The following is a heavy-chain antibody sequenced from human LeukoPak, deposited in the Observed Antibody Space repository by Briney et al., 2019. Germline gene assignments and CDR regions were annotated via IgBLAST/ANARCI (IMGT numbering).Heavy chain of an antibody. J-gene: IGHJ5*02. Sequence: GGSLRLSCAASGFTFSSYAMSWVRQAPGKGLEWVSAISGSGGSTYYADSVKGRFTISRDNSKNTLYLQMNSLRAEDTAVYYCAKDSTPTYYDSSGYCDPWGQGTLVTVSS. CDR1: GFTFSSYA. CDR3: AKDSTPTYYDSSGYCDP. V-gene: IGHV3-23*01. CDR2: ISGSGGST. D-gene: IGHD3-22*01.